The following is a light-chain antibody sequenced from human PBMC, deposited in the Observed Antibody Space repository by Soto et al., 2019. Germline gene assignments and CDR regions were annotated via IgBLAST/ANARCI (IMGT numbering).Light chain of an antibody. CDR3: QQYGSSAYT. V-gene: IGKV3-20*01. CDR2: GAS. J-gene: IGKJ2*01. CDR1: QSVSSTY. Sequence: EIVLTQSPGTLSLSPGERATLSCRASQSVSSTYLAWYQQNPGQAPRLLIYGASSRAPGIPDRFSGSGSGTDFALTVSRLEPEAFAVYFCQQYGSSAYTCGQGTKLEIK.